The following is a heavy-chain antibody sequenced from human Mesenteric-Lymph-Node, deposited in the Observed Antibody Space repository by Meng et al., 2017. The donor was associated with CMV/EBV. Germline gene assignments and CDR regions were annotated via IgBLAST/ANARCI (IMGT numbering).Heavy chain of an antibody. D-gene: IGHD3-3*01. V-gene: IGHV4-59*13. CDR3: ARGDFVNYYFAY. CDR1: DGSISSSY. CDR2: IYYSGCT. Sequence: GSLRLSGTVSDGSISSSYWSWIRQPPGKGLEWIGYIYYSGCTNYNPAIKSRVTISVDTSKNQFSLKLSSVTAADTAVYYCARGDFVNYYFAYWGQGTLVTVSS. J-gene: IGHJ4*02.